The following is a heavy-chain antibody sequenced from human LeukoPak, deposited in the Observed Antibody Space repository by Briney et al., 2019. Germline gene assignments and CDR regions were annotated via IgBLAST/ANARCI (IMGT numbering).Heavy chain of an antibody. V-gene: IGHV3-23*01. Sequence: GGSLRLSCAASGFTFSSYAVSWVRQAPGKGLEWVSAISGSGGSTYYADSVKGRFTISRDNSKNTLYLQMNSLRAEDTAVYYCAARNYYDSHAFDIWGQGTMVTVSS. D-gene: IGHD3-22*01. J-gene: IGHJ3*02. CDR2: ISGSGGST. CDR3: AARNYYDSHAFDI. CDR1: GFTFSSYA.